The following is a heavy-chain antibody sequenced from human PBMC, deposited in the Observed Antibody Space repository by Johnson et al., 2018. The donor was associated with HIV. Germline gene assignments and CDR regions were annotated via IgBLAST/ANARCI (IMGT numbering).Heavy chain of an antibody. CDR1: GFTFSSYW. CDR2: IKQDGSEK. J-gene: IGHJ3*02. CDR3: ARVSRSSPAFDAFDI. Sequence: MLLVESGGGVVQPGRSLRLSFAASGFTFSSYWMSWVRQAPGKGLEWVANIKQDGSEKYYVDSVKGRFTISRDNAKNSLFLQMNSLRAEDTAVYYCARVSRSSPAFDAFDIWGQGTLVTVSS. V-gene: IGHV3-7*03. D-gene: IGHD6-6*01.